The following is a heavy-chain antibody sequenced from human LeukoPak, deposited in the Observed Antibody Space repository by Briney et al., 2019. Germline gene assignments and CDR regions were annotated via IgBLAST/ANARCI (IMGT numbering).Heavy chain of an antibody. Sequence: PSETLSLTCTVSGGSISSYAWNWIRQPPGKGLEWIGYIYYSGGTKYNPSLKSRVTTSVDTSKNQFSLRLSSVTAADTAVYYCARREGAAGTGGAFDIWGQGTTVTVSS. J-gene: IGHJ3*02. CDR1: GGSISSYA. V-gene: IGHV4-59*08. D-gene: IGHD6-13*01. CDR3: ARREGAAGTGGAFDI. CDR2: IYYSGGT.